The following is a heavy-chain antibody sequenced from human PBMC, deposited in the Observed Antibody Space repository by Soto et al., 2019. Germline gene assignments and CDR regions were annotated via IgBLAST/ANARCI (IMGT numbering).Heavy chain of an antibody. CDR1: GGSISSYY. Sequence: PSETLSLTCTVSGGSISSYYWSWIRQPPGKGLEWIGYIYYSGSTYYNPSLKSRVTISVDTSKNQFSLKLSSVTAADTAVYYCARALFSHVLRYFDWPLGMDVWGQGTTVTVSS. J-gene: IGHJ6*02. D-gene: IGHD3-9*01. CDR3: ARALFSHVLRYFDWPLGMDV. CDR2: IYYSGST. V-gene: IGHV4-59*08.